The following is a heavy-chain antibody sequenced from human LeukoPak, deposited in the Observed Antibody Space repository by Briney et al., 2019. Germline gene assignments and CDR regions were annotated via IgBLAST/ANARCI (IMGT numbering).Heavy chain of an antibody. J-gene: IGHJ4*02. D-gene: IGHD2-2*01. CDR1: GFTFSSYA. Sequence: PGGSLRLSCAASGFTFSSYAMSWVRQAPGKGLEWVSAISGSGGSTYYADSVKGRFTISRGNSKNTLYPQMNSLRAEDTAVYYCATDCSSTSCLPFDYWGQGTLVTVSS. CDR2: ISGSGGST. CDR3: ATDCSSTSCLPFDY. V-gene: IGHV3-23*01.